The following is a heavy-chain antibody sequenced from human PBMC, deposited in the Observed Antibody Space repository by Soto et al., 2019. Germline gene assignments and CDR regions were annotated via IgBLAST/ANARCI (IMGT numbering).Heavy chain of an antibody. J-gene: IGHJ5*02. CDR1: GFTFSSYS. V-gene: IGHV3-21*01. CDR3: ARDPSGPYSSSYYWFDP. D-gene: IGHD6-6*01. Sequence: GGSLRLSCAASGFTFSSYSMNWVRQAPGKGLEWVSSISSSSSYIYYADSVKGRFTISRDNAKNSLYLQMNSLRAEDTAVYYCARDPSGPYSSSYYWFDPWGQGTLVTVSS. CDR2: ISSSSSYI.